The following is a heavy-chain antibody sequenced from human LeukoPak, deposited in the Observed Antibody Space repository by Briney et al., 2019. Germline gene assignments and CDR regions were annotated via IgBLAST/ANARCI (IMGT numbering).Heavy chain of an antibody. CDR2: ISSSSSYI. CDR1: GFVFGSSA. J-gene: IGHJ5*02. D-gene: IGHD2-2*01. V-gene: IGHV3-21*01. Sequence: PGGSLRLSCAASGFVFGSSAMTWVRQAPGKGLEWVSSISSSSSYIYYADSVKGRFTISRDNAKNSLYLQMNSLRAEDTAVYYCARGGYCSSTSCYDNWFDPWGQGTLVTVSS. CDR3: ARGGYCSSTSCYDNWFDP.